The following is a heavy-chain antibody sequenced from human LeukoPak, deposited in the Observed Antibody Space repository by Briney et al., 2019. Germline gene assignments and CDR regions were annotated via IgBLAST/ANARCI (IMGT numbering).Heavy chain of an antibody. V-gene: IGHV3-23*01. J-gene: IGHJ6*03. Sequence: EGSLRLSCAASGFTFSNHAMAWVRQAPGRGLEWVSSIGRGSDWTLFADSVKGRFTISRDNSKNALYLQLNSPRAEDTAIYYCVKEGSYYLDVWGKGTTVTVSS. CDR2: IGRGSDWT. CDR1: GFTFSNHA. CDR3: VKEGSYYLDV.